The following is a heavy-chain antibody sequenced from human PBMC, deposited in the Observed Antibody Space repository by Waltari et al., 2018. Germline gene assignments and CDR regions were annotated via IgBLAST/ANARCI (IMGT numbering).Heavy chain of an antibody. D-gene: IGHD4-17*01. CDR2: MQYRGST. CDR1: GGSFSTNYN. CDR3: GRIAFGDDGGYFQH. Sequence: RQLQESAPGLVKPSGTLSLTCTVSGGSFSTNYNWGGIRQPPGKGLEWMGNMQYRGSTFYNPSLKSRVTIFLDTSKNQFSLRLSSVGAADTDVYFCGRIAFGDDGGYFQHWGQGTLVTVSS. V-gene: IGHV4-39*01. J-gene: IGHJ1*01.